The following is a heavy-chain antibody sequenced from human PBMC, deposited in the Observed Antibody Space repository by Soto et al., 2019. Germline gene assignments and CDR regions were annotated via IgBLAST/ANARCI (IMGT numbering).Heavy chain of an antibody. CDR1: GDSVSSNSAA. V-gene: IGHV6-1*01. J-gene: IGHJ3*02. CDR3: AREEYYDFWRDRGSYAFDI. Sequence: SQTLSLTCAISGDSVSSNSAAWNWIRQSPSRGLEWLGRTYYRSKWYNDYAVSVKSRITINPDTSKNQFSLQLNSVTPEDTAVYYCAREEYYDFWRDRGSYAFDICGQGTMVTVSS. D-gene: IGHD3-3*01. CDR2: TYYRSKWYN.